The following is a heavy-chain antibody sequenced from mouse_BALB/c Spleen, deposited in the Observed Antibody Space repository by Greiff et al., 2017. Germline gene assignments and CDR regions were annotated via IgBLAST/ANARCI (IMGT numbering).Heavy chain of an antibody. J-gene: IGHJ3*01. D-gene: IGHD1-1*01. CDR1: GYTFTSYY. CDR2: INPSNGGT. V-gene: IGHV1S81*02. Sequence: QVQLQQPGAELVKPGASVKLSCKASGYTFTSYYMYWVKQRPGQGLEWIGGINPSNGGTNFNEKFKSKATLTVDKSSSTAYMQLSSLTSEDSAVYYCTRSYYYGSSFAYWGQGTLVTVSA. CDR3: TRSYYYGSSFAY.